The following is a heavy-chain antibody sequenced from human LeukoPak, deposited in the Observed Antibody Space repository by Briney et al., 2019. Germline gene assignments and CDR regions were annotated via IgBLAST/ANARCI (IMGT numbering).Heavy chain of an antibody. Sequence: GSLRLSCAASGFTFRSFGMTWVRQAPGKGLEWIGEINHSGSTNYNPSLKSRVTISVDTSKNQFSLKLSSVTAADTAVYYCARGRIHGDYAFDYWGQGTLVTVSS. J-gene: IGHJ4*02. V-gene: IGHV4-34*01. D-gene: IGHD4-17*01. CDR3: ARGRIHGDYAFDY. CDR1: GFTFRSFG. CDR2: INHSGST.